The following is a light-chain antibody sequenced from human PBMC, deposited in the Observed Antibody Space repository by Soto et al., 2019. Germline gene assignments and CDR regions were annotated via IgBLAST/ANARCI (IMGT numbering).Light chain of an antibody. J-gene: IGKJ5*01. CDR1: QSVGNN. CDR2: YAS. V-gene: IGKV3-15*01. CDR3: QQYNDWPPIT. Sequence: EIMMTQSPATLSVSPGERATLSCWASQSVGNNLAWYQQKPGQVPRLLIYYASTRATGTPARFSGSGSGTEFTLTISSLQSEDFALYYCQQYNDWPPITFGQGTRLEIK.